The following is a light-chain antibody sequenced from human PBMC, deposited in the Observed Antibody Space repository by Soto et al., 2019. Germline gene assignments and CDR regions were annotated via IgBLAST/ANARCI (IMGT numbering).Light chain of an antibody. J-gene: IGLJ1*01. CDR3: CSYAGSRV. CDR1: SSDVGSYNL. Sequence: QSALTQPASVSGSPGQSITISCTGTSSDVGSYNLVSWYQQHPANAPKLMIYEGSKRPSGVSNRFSGSKSGNTASLTISGLQAEDEADYYCCSYAGSRVFGTGTKVTVL. V-gene: IGLV2-23*01. CDR2: EGS.